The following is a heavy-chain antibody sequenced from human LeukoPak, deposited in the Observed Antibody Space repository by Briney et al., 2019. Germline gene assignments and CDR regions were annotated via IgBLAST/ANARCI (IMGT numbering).Heavy chain of an antibody. D-gene: IGHD1-26*01. V-gene: IGHV5-51*01. CDR1: GNSFNHHC. CDR3: ARRLLTGGFDI. Sequence: GESLKISFQGSGNSFNHHCNDLVRQVPGKGLEWMGLFQPGDSHSIYSPSFQGQVTFSDDKSISTAYLQWGSLRASDTAMYYCARRLLTGGFDIWGQGTMVTVSS. CDR2: FQPGDSHS. J-gene: IGHJ3*02.